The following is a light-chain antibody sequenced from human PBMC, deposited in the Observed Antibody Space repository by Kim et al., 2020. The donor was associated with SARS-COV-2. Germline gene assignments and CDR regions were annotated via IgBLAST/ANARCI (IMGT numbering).Light chain of an antibody. CDR3: CSYAGSRV. Sequence: QSALTQPASVSGSPGQSITISCTGTSSDVGSYNLVSWYQQHPGKAPKLMIYEVSKRPSGVSNRLSGSKSGNTASLTISGLQAEDEADYYCCSYAGSRVFGGGTQLTVL. CDR2: EVS. J-gene: IGLJ3*02. V-gene: IGLV2-23*02. CDR1: SSDVGSYNL.